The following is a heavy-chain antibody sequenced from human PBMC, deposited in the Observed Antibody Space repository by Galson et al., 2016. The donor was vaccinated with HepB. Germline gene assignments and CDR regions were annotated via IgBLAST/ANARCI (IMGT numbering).Heavy chain of an antibody. Sequence: SVRLSCAASGFNSRSYWIHWIRQVPGKGLVWVSRISSYDTDINYADSVKGRFTVSRDNAKNTLFLEMSSLRAEDTAVYYCARDQTVAGPSCIDYWGQGTLVTVSS. CDR1: GFNSRSYW. V-gene: IGHV3-74*01. J-gene: IGHJ4*02. D-gene: IGHD6-19*01. CDR3: ARDQTVAGPSCIDY. CDR2: ISSYDTDI.